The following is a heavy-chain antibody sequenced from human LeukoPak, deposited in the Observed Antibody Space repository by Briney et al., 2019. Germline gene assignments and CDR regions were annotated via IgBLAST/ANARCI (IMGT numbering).Heavy chain of an antibody. Sequence: NPSETLSLTCTVSGYSISSGYYWGWIRQPPGKGLEWIGSIYHSGSTYYNPSLKSRVTISVDTSKNQFSLKLSSVTAEDTAVYYCARDIGREYSSSWYNYWGQGTLVTVSS. CDR2: IYHSGST. J-gene: IGHJ4*02. CDR3: ARDIGREYSSSWYNY. CDR1: GYSISSGYY. V-gene: IGHV4-38-2*02. D-gene: IGHD6-13*01.